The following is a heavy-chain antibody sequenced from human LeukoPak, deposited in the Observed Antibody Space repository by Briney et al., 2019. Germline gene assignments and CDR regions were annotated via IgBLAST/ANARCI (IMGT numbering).Heavy chain of an antibody. J-gene: IGHJ4*02. CDR2: IIPIFGTA. D-gene: IGHD5-18*01. V-gene: IGHV1-69*05. CDR3: ARGTVDTAMVYYFDY. Sequence: GASVKVSCKASGGTFSSYAISWVRQAPGQGLEWMGGIIPIFGTANYAQKFQGRVTITTDESTSTAYMELSRLRSEDTAVYYCARGTVDTAMVYYFDYWGQGTLVTVSS. CDR1: GGTFSSYA.